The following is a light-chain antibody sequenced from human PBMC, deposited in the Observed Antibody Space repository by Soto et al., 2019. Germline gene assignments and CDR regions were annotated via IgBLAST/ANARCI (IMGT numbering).Light chain of an antibody. V-gene: IGLV2-14*03. CDR2: EVS. J-gene: IGLJ2*01. CDR1: SSDVGAYNY. Sequence: QSALTQPASVSGSPGQSITISCTGTSSDVGAYNYVSWYQQHPGNVPKLMIYEVSNRPSGVSNRFSASKSGDTASLTISGLQAEDEDDYYCSSYTSTGTVVFGGGTKLTVL. CDR3: SSYTSTGTVV.